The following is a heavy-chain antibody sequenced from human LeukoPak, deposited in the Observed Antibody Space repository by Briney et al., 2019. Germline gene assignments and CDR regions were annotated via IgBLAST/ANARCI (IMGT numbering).Heavy chain of an antibody. D-gene: IGHD3-22*01. CDR1: GFTFSSYS. Sequence: GGSLRLSCAASGFTFSSYSMNWVRQAPGKGLEWVSSISSSSSYIYYADSVKGRFTISRGNAKNSLYLQMNSLRAEDTAVYYCARDRYYYDSSGYSDYWGQGTLVTVSS. V-gene: IGHV3-21*01. CDR3: ARDRYYYDSSGYSDY. CDR2: ISSSSSYI. J-gene: IGHJ4*02.